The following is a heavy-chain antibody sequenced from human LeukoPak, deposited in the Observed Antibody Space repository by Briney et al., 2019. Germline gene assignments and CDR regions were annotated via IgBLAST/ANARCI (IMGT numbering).Heavy chain of an antibody. Sequence: PGTSLRLSCAVSGFTFSSYGMHWVRKAPRKGMEWVALIWYDGSNQHYADSVRCRFTISRDNSKSTLYRQMNSLRAEHTAVYYCARDQGSSSFYNFDYWGQGTLVTVSS. V-gene: IGHV3-33*01. J-gene: IGHJ4*02. CDR2: IWYDGSNQ. CDR3: ARDQGSSSFYNFDY. D-gene: IGHD6-13*01. CDR1: GFTFSSYG.